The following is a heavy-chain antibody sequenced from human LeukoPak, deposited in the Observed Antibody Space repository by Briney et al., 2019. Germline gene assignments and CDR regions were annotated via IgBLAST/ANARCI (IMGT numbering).Heavy chain of an antibody. CDR2: IYYSGST. Sequence: SETLSLTCTVSGGSISSYYWSWIRQPPGKGLEWIGYIYYSGSTNYNPSLKSRVTISVDTSKNQFSLKLSSVTAADTAVYYCARVYTSGSYLEAFDIWGKGTTATVSS. D-gene: IGHD1-26*01. CDR3: ARVYTSGSYLEAFDI. V-gene: IGHV4-59*01. CDR1: GGSISSYY. J-gene: IGHJ6*04.